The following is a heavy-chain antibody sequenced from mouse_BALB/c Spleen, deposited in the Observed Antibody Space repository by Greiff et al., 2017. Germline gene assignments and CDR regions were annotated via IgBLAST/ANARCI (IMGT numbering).Heavy chain of an antibody. D-gene: IGHD1-1*01. CDR2: IRLKSNNYAT. CDR1: GFTFSNYW. V-gene: IGHV6-6*02. Sequence: EVKLVESGGGLVQPGGSMKLSCVASGFTFSNYWMNWVRQSPEKGLEWVAEIRLKSNNYATHYAESVKGRFTISRDDSKSSVYLQMNNLRAEDTGIYYCTRGYYGSYYFDYWGQGTTLTVSS. CDR3: TRGYYGSYYFDY. J-gene: IGHJ2*01.